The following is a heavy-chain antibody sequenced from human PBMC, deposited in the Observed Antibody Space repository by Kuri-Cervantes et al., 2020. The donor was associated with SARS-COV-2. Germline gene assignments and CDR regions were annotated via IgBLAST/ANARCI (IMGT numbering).Heavy chain of an antibody. CDR3: TGERACSSASCFFYFYYYMDV. CDR2: INSDGSST. CDR1: GFTFSSYW. Sequence: GGSLRLSCAASGFTFSSYWMHWVRQAPGKGLVWVSRINSDGSSTSYADSVKGRFTISRDNAKNTLYLQMNSLRAEDTAVYYCTGERACSSASCFFYFYYYMDVWGRGTTVTVSS. J-gene: IGHJ6*03. V-gene: IGHV3-74*01. D-gene: IGHD2-2*01.